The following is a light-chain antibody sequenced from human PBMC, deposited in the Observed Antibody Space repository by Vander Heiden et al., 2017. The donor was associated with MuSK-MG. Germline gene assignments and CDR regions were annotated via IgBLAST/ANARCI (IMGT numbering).Light chain of an antibody. Sequence: EIVLTQSPGTLPLSPGERATLSCRASQSVSSRYIAWYQQKPGQAPRLLMYDASTRDTGIPDRFSGSGYGTDFTLTISSREPEEFAVYYCQHYGSLPPITFGQGTRVEMK. J-gene: IGKJ5*01. CDR3: QHYGSLPPIT. CDR2: DAS. V-gene: IGKV3-20*01. CDR1: QSVSSRY.